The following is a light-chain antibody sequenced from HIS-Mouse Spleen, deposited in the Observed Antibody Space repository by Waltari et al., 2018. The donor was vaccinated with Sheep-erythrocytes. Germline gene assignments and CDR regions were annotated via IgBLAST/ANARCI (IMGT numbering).Light chain of an antibody. V-gene: IGKV1-8*01. J-gene: IGKJ3*01. CDR2: AAS. Sequence: AIRMTQSPSSFSASTGDRVTITCRASQGISSYLAWYQQKPGKAPKLLIYAASTLQSGVPSRFSGSGSGTDFTLTISCLQSEDFATYYCQQYYSYLTFAPGTKVDIK. CDR3: QQYYSYLT. CDR1: QGISSY.